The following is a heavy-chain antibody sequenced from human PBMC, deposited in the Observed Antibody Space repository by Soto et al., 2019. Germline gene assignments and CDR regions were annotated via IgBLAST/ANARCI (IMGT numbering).Heavy chain of an antibody. V-gene: IGHV3-7*01. D-gene: IGHD3-10*01. CDR1: GFTFGSYW. CDR3: ARDSGYDSGSSVNHYLDY. J-gene: IGHJ4*01. CDR2: IMKDGSVK. Sequence: EVQLVESGGGLVQPGGSLRLSCAASGFTFGSYWMSWVRQTPGKGLEWLGTIMKDGSVKKYVDSVKGRFTVSRDNAKNSLYLQMDRLRVEDTAVYYCARDSGYDSGSSVNHYLDYWGHGTLVTVSS.